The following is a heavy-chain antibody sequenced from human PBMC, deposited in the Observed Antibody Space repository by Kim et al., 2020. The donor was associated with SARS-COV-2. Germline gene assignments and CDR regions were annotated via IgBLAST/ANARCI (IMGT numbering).Heavy chain of an antibody. V-gene: IGHV4-4*02. CDR1: GGSISSSNW. CDR2: IYHSGST. CDR3: ARVGVVVVAATYNYYYYGMDV. Sequence: SETLSLTCAVSGGSISSSNWWSWVRQPPGKGLEWIGEIYHSGSTNYNPSLKSRVTISVDKSKNQFSLKLSSVTAADTAVYYCARVGVVVVAATYNYYYYGMDVWGQGTTVTVSS. J-gene: IGHJ6*02. D-gene: IGHD2-15*01.